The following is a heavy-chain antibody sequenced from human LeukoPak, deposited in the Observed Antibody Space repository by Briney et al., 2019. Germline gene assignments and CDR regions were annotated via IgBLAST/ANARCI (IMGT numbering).Heavy chain of an antibody. J-gene: IGHJ5*02. V-gene: IGHV1-69*05. CDR3: ARVPREWELLRGLRFDP. D-gene: IGHD1-26*01. CDR1: GGTFSSYA. Sequence: SVKVSCKASGGTFSSYAISWVRQAPGQGLEWMGGIIPIFGTANYAQKFQGRVTITTDESTSTAYMELSSLRSEDTAVYYCARVPREWELLRGLRFDPWGQGTLVTVSS. CDR2: IIPIFGTA.